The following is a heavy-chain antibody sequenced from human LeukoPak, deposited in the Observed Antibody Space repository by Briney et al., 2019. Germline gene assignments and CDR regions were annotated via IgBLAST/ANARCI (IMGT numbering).Heavy chain of an antibody. Sequence: PSQTLSLTCAISGDSVSNNSAAWNWIRQSPSRGLEWLGRTYYRSKWYNDYAVSVKSRITINPDTSKNQFSLQPNSVTPEDTAVYYCARGRYCSSTSCYNWFDPWGQGTLVTVSS. CDR1: GDSVSNNSAA. J-gene: IGHJ5*02. V-gene: IGHV6-1*01. CDR2: TYYRSKWYN. D-gene: IGHD2-2*01. CDR3: ARGRYCSSTSCYNWFDP.